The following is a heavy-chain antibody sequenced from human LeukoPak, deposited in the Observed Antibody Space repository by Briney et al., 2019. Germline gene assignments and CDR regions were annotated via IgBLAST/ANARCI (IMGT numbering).Heavy chain of an antibody. D-gene: IGHD3-22*01. J-gene: IGHJ4*02. Sequence: PGGSLRLSCAASGFTFSDYCMSWIRQAPGKGLEWVAYISSSGSTIYYADSVKGRFTISRDNAKNSLYLQMNSLRAEDTAVYYCAGGDYYDSSGYFGYWGQGTLVTVSS. V-gene: IGHV3-11*01. CDR1: GFTFSDYC. CDR3: AGGDYYDSSGYFGY. CDR2: ISSSGSTI.